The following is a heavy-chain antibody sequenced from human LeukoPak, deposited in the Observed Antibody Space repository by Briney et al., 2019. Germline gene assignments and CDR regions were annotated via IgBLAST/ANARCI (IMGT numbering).Heavy chain of an antibody. CDR1: GYTFTDYY. CDR3: ARAGPRGGAVAGTGYFQH. V-gene: IGHV1-2*02. CDR2: ISSNSGGT. D-gene: IGHD6-19*01. J-gene: IGHJ1*01. Sequence: ASVKVSCKASGYTFTDYYMHRVRQAPGQGLEWMGWISSNSGGTNYAQKFQGRVTMTRDTSISTAYMDLSSLRSDDTAVYYCARAGPRGGAVAGTGYFQHWGQGTLVTLSS.